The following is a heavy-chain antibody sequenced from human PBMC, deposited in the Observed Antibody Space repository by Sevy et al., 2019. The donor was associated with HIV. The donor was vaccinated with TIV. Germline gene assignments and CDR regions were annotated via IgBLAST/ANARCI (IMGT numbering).Heavy chain of an antibody. CDR3: VKEVSEHSYSDY. Sequence: GGSLRLSCVTSGFTFSSYAMSWVRQTPGKGLEWVSAIGGSADYTYYADSVKGRFTISRDNSKNSLYLQMNGLRAEDTAVYYGVKEVSEHSYSDYWGQGTLVTVSS. J-gene: IGHJ4*02. V-gene: IGHV3-23*01. CDR2: IGGSADYT. D-gene: IGHD3-10*01. CDR1: GFTFSSYA.